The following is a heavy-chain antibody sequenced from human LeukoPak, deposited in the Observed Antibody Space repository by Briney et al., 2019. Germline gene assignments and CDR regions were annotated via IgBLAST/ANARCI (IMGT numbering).Heavy chain of an antibody. CDR2: IYYSGST. CDR3: ARPAHYDSSGYYYRYYYYYMDV. D-gene: IGHD3-22*01. V-gene: IGHV4-39*07. Sequence: SETLSLTCTVSGGSISSSSYYWGWIRQPPGKGLEWIGSIYYSGSTYYNPSLKSRVTISVDTSKNQFSLKLSSVTAADTAVYYCARPAHYDSSGYYYRYYYYYMDVWGKGTTVTISS. J-gene: IGHJ6*03. CDR1: GGSISSSSYY.